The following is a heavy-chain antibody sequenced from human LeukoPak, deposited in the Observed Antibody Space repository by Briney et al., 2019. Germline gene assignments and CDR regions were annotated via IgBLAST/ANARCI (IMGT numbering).Heavy chain of an antibody. Sequence: GSLRLSCTVSGGSINSSSYYWGWIRQPPGKGLEWIGNIFYSGSTYYNPSLKSRVTISVDTSKNQFSLKLSSVTAADTAVYYCATVNNYYGMDVWGQGTTVTVSS. J-gene: IGHJ6*02. CDR2: IFYSGST. CDR3: ATVNNYYGMDV. V-gene: IGHV4-39*01. CDR1: GGSINSSSYY.